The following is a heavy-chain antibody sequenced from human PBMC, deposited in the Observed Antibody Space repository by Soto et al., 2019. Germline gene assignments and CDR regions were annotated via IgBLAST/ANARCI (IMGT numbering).Heavy chain of an antibody. CDR2: IYPGDSDT. D-gene: IGHD1-26*01. CDR3: ATGPRSIVGATNNWFDP. V-gene: IGHV5-51*01. Sequence: GESLKISCKGSGYSFTSYWIGWVRQMPGKGLEWMGIIYPGDSDTRYSPSFQGQVTISADKSISTAYLQWSSLKASDTAMYYCATGPRSIVGATNNWFDPWGQGTLVTVSS. J-gene: IGHJ5*02. CDR1: GYSFTSYW.